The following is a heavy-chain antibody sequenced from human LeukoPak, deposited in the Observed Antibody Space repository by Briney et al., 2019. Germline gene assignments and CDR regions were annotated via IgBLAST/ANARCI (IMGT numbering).Heavy chain of an antibody. D-gene: IGHD3-10*01. J-gene: IGHJ4*02. CDR3: AKDDAWLQFGE. CDR2: ISPSGDIT. V-gene: IGHV3-23*01. CDR1: GYTFSNHG. Sequence: GGSLRLFCAASGYTFSNHGMNWVRQAPGKGLEWVSGISPSGDITYYADSVKGRFTISRDNSKNTLYLEVISLTAEDTAVYYCAKDDAWLQFGEWSQGTLVTVSS.